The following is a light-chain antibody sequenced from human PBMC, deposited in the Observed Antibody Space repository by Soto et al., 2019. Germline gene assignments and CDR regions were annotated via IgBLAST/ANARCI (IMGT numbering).Light chain of an antibody. V-gene: IGKV3-20*01. CDR2: GAS. CDR3: QQYGSSPFT. J-gene: IGKJ4*01. CDR1: QSVSSSY. Sequence: EIVLTQSPGTLSLSPGERATLSCRASQSVSSSYLAWYQQKPGQAPRLLMYGASSRATDIPDRFSGSVSGTDFTLTISRLEPEDFAVYYWQQYGSSPFTFGGGTNVEI.